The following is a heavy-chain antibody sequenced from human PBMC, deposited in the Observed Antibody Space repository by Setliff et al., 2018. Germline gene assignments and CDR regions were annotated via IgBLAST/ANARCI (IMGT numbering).Heavy chain of an antibody. CDR2: MNPNSGNT. D-gene: IGHD2-2*01. CDR1: GYTFTSYD. V-gene: IGHV1-8*01. J-gene: IGHJ4*02. Sequence: GASVKVSCKASGYTFTSYDINWVRQATGQGLEWMGWMNPNSGNTGYAQKFQGRVTMTTDTPTSTAYMELRSLRSDDTAVYYCARGPPDFVVVPAAAEFDFWGQGTPVTVSS. CDR3: ARGPPDFVVVPAAAEFDF.